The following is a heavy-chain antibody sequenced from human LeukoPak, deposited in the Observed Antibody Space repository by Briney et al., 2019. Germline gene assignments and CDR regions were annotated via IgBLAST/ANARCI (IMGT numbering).Heavy chain of an antibody. D-gene: IGHD3-22*01. CDR3: ARDSSAYYTFDI. CDR2: ISRDGDNT. J-gene: IGHJ3*02. CDR1: GFTFSYYA. Sequence: GTSLRLSCAASGFTFSYYAVHWVRQAPGKGLEWVTVISRDGDNTFYADSVRGRFTVSRDNSKNILYLQMNSLRAEDTAVYYCARDSSAYYTFDIWGQGTMVTVSS. V-gene: IGHV3-30-3*01.